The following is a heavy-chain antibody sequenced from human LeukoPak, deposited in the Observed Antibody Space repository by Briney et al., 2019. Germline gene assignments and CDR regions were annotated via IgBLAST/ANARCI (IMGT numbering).Heavy chain of an antibody. V-gene: IGHV3-23*01. CDR2: VSASGGST. D-gene: IGHD5-18*01. CDR1: AFTFRTYA. Sequence: GGSLGLSCAASAFTFRTYAMIWVRQAPGKGLEWVSTVSASGGSTYYADTVKGRFTISRDNSNNTLFLQMNSLRAEDTAVYYCAKGAASRGYTYVANWGQGTLVTVSS. CDR3: AKGAASRGYTYVAN. J-gene: IGHJ4*02.